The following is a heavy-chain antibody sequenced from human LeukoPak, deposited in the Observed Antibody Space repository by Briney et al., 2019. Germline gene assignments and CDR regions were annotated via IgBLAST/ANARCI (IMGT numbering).Heavy chain of an antibody. CDR2: ISYDGSNK. V-gene: IGHV3-30-3*01. CDR3: ARVGLVVATDY. Sequence: GALRLSCAASGFTFSSYAMHWVRQAPGKGLEWVAVISYDGSNKYYADSVKGRFTISRDNSKNTLYLQMNSLRAEDTAVYYCARVGLVVATDYWGQGTLVTVSS. J-gene: IGHJ4*02. D-gene: IGHD2-8*02. CDR1: GFTFSSYA.